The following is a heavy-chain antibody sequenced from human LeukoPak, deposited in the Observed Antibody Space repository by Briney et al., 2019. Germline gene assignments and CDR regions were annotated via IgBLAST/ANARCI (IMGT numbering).Heavy chain of an antibody. Sequence: SETLSLICTVSGGSISSSSYYWGWIRQPPGKGLEWIGSIYYSGSTYYNPSLKSRVTISVDTSKNQFSLKLSSVTAADTAVYYCARGGYYGSGVDAFDIWGQGTMVTVSS. CDR3: ARGGYYGSGVDAFDI. CDR2: IYYSGST. V-gene: IGHV4-39*07. J-gene: IGHJ3*02. D-gene: IGHD3-10*01. CDR1: GGSISSSSYY.